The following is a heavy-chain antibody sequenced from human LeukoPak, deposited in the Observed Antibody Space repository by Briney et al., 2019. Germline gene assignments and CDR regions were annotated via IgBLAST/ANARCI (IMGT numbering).Heavy chain of an antibody. J-gene: IGHJ4*02. CDR1: GGSFSGYY. CDR3: ARGITYCSSTSCPLGY. CDR2: INHSGST. Sequence: SETLSLTCAVYGGSFSGYYWSWIRQPPGKGLEWIGEINHSGSTNYNPSLKSRDTISVDTSKNQFSLKLSSVTAADTAVYYCARGITYCSSTSCPLGYWGQGTLVTVSS. D-gene: IGHD2-2*01. V-gene: IGHV4-34*01.